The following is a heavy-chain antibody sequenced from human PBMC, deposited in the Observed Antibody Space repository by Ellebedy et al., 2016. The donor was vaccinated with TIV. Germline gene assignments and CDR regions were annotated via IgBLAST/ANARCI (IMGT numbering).Heavy chain of an antibody. CDR3: TRDLMASNWFDP. J-gene: IGHJ5*02. D-gene: IGHD3-10*01. Sequence: GESLKISCAASGFTFSDYYMNWIRQAPGKGLEWVSFISSSGNSIYYAHSVKSRFTIARDNAKNLLYLQMNSLSAEDTAVYYCTRDLMASNWFDPWGQGTLVTVSS. V-gene: IGHV3-11*01. CDR2: ISSSGNSI. CDR1: GFTFSDYY.